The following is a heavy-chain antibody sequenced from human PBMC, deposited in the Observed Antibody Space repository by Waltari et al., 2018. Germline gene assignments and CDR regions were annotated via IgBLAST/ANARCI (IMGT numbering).Heavy chain of an antibody. V-gene: IGHV1-2*02. D-gene: IGHD4-17*01. Sequence: QVQLVQSGAEVKKPGASVKVSCKASGYTFTGYYMHWVRQAPGQGLEWMGWRNPNSGGTNYAQKFQGRLTMTRDTSISTAYMALSRLRSDDTAVYYCAREPYGGNSKAIDYWGQGTLVTVSS. CDR3: AREPYGGNSKAIDY. CDR1: GYTFTGYY. CDR2: RNPNSGGT. J-gene: IGHJ4*02.